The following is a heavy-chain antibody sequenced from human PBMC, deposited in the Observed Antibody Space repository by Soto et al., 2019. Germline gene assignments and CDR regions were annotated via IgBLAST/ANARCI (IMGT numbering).Heavy chain of an antibody. V-gene: IGHV6-1*01. CDR1: GDSVSSNNIA. D-gene: IGHD2-15*01. CDR2: TYYRSKWYN. CDR3: ARRRWPRCDY. Sequence: SQTLSLTCAVSGDSVSSNNIAWNWLRQSPWRGLEWLGRTYYRSKWYNEYAVSVRSRITINLDTSKNQVSLQLNSVTPEDTAVYYCARRRWPRCDYWGQGAQVTVSS. J-gene: IGHJ4*02.